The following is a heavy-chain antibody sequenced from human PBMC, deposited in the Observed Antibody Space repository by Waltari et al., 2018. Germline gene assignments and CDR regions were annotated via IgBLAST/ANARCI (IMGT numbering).Heavy chain of an antibody. CDR1: GYTFTGSY. CDR2: INPNSGGT. V-gene: IGHV1-2*02. J-gene: IGHJ4*02. Sequence: QVQLVRSGAEVKKPGASVKVSCKASGYTFTGSYMNWVRQPAGQGLEWMGWINPNSGGTNYAQKFQGRVTMTRDTSISTAYMELSRLRSDDTAVYYCARVVIRYFDWSAPVDYWGQGTLVTVSS. CDR3: ARVVIRYFDWSAPVDY. D-gene: IGHD3-9*01.